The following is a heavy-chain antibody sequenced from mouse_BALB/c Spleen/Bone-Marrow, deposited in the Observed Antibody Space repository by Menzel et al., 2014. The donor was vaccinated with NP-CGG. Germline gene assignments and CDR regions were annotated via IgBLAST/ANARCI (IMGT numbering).Heavy chain of an antibody. V-gene: IGHV14-3*02. CDR3: ARFAY. CDR1: GFNIXDTY. J-gene: IGHJ3*01. Sequence: EVQLQQSGAELVKPGASVKLSCTASGFNIXDTYMHWVKQRPEQGLEWIGRIDPANGNTKYDPKLQGKATITADTSSNTAYLQLSSLTSEDTAVYYCARFAYWGQGTLVTVSA. CDR2: IDPANGNT.